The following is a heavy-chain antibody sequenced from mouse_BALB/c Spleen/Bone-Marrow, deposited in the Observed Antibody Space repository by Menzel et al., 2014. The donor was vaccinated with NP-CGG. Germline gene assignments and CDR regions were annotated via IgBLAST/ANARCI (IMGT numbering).Heavy chain of an antibody. V-gene: IGHV1-15*01. CDR3: RAYYRYDGYAMDY. J-gene: IGHJ4*01. CDR2: IDPETGGT. CDR1: GYTFTDYE. Sequence: VQLQQSGAELVRPGASVTLSCKASGYTFTDYEMHWVKQTPVHGLEWIGAIDPETGGTAYNQKFKGKATLTADKSSSTAYMELSSLTSEDSAVYYCRAYYRYDGYAMDYWGQGTSVTVSS. D-gene: IGHD2-14*01.